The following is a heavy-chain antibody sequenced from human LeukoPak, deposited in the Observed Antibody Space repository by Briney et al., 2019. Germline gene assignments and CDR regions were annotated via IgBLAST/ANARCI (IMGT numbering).Heavy chain of an antibody. D-gene: IGHD3-22*01. J-gene: IGHJ4*02. Sequence: ASVRVSCTVSGYTLTELSMHWVRQAPGKGLEWMGGFYPEDGETIYAQKFQGRVTMTDDTSTDTAYMELSSLRSEDTAVYYCATRIAYYDSSGYSLRYWGQGTLVTVSS. CDR1: GYTLTELS. CDR2: FYPEDGET. V-gene: IGHV1-24*01. CDR3: ATRIAYYDSSGYSLRY.